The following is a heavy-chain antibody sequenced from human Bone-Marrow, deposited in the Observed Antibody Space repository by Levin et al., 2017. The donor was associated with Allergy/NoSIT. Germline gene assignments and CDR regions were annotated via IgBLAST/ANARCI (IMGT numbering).Heavy chain of an antibody. J-gene: IGHJ4*02. CDR1: GFTFSRYW. V-gene: IGHV3-7*01. CDR2: IEDDGDQK. CDR3: ARDIIRGASDFDS. D-gene: IGHD3-10*01. Sequence: ASVKVSCVASGFTFSRYWMSWVRQAPGQGLEWVANIEDDGDQKNYVDSVKGRFTISRDNAKNSLYLQMNSLRAEDTAVYFCARDIIRGASDFDSWGQGTLVTVSS.